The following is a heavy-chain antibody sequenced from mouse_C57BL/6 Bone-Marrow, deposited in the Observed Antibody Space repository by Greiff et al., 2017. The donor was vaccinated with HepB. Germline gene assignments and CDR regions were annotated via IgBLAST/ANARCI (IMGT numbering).Heavy chain of an antibody. Sequence: QVQPQQPGAELVKPGASVKLSCKASGYTFTSYWMQWVKQRPGQGLEWIGEIDPSDSYTNYNQKFKGKATLTVDTSSSTAYMQLSSLTSEDSAVYYCASSSPYFDYWGQGTTLTVSS. CDR1: GYTFTSYW. V-gene: IGHV1-50*01. CDR2: IDPSDSYT. D-gene: IGHD2-12*01. CDR3: ASSSPYFDY. J-gene: IGHJ2*01.